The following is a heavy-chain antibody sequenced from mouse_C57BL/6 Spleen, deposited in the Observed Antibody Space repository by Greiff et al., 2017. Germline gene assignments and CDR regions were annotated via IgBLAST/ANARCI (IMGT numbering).Heavy chain of an antibody. V-gene: IGHV14-2*01. CDR3: ARRGVTTDYFDY. CDR1: GFNIKDYY. CDR2: IDPEDGET. D-gene: IGHD2-2*01. J-gene: IGHJ2*01. Sequence: DVKLVESGAELVKPGASVKLSCTASGFNIKDYYMHWVKQRTEQGLEWIGRIDPEDGETKYAPKFQGKATITADTSSNTAYLQLSSLTSEDTAVYYCARRGVTTDYFDYWGQGTTLTVSS.